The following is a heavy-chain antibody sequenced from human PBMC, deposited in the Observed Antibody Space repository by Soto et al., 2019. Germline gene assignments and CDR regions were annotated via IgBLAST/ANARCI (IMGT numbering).Heavy chain of an antibody. D-gene: IGHD3-10*01. Sequence: QITLKESGPTLVKPTQTLTLTCTFSGFSLSTSGVGVGWIRQPPGKALEWLALIYWDDDKRYSPSLKSRLTTSKXTXTNQVVLTMTNMDPVDTATYYCAHSEVPNYYYGMDVWGQGTTVTVSS. J-gene: IGHJ6*02. CDR3: AHSEVPNYYYGMDV. CDR1: GFSLSTSGVG. V-gene: IGHV2-5*02. CDR2: IYWDDDK.